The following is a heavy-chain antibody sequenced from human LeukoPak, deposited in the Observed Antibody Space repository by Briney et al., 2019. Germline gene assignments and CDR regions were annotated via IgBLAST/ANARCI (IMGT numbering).Heavy chain of an antibody. CDR3: ARGLWVSPAD. CDR2: MYSGGST. V-gene: IGHV3-53*01. J-gene: IGHJ4*02. D-gene: IGHD3-16*01. Sequence: SGGSLRLSCAASGFTVISNYMSWVRQAPGKGLEWVSVMYSGGSTYYADSVKGRFTISRDNSKNTLYLQMNSLRAEDTAVYYCARGLWVSPADWGQGTLVTVSS. CDR1: GFTVISNY.